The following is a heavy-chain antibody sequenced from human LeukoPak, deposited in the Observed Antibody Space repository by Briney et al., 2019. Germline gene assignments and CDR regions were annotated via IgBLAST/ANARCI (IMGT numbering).Heavy chain of an antibody. CDR1: GFTFSTYA. V-gene: IGHV3-23*01. Sequence: GGSLRLSCAASGFTFSTYAMSWVRQAPGKGLEWVSVIGAGGGTTYYADSVKGRFTISRDNAKNSLYLQMNSLRAEDTAVYYCARSLHGDSRLYGMDVWGQGTTVTVSS. CDR3: ARSLHGDSRLYGMDV. J-gene: IGHJ6*02. CDR2: IGAGGGTT. D-gene: IGHD2-15*01.